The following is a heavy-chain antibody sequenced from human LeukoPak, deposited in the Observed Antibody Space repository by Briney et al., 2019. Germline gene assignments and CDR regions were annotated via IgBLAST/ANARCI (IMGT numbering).Heavy chain of an antibody. CDR1: GFTFSSYG. CDR3: AREASIVVRCSDY. Sequence: GGSLRLSCAASGFTFSSYGMHWVRQTPGKGLEWVAVIWYDGNNKYYGDSVRGRFTISRDNSKNTVYLQMNSLRAGATAVYYCAREASIVVRCSDYWGQGTLVTVSS. D-gene: IGHD6-6*01. J-gene: IGHJ4*02. V-gene: IGHV3-33*01. CDR2: IWYDGNNK.